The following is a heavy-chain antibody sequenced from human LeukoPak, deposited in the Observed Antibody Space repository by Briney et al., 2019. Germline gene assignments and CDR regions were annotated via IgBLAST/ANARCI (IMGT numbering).Heavy chain of an antibody. J-gene: IGHJ4*02. CDR2: IIPIFGIG. D-gene: IGHD3-22*01. CDR1: GGTFSSYA. V-gene: IGHV1-69*04. CDR3: ARWYYYDSSGSDYYFDY. Sequence: ASVKVSCKASGGTFSSYAISWVRQAPGQGLEWMGRIIPIFGIGNYAQKFQGRVTITADKSTSTAYMELSSLRSEDTAVYYCARWYYYDSSGSDYYFDYWGQGTLVTVSS.